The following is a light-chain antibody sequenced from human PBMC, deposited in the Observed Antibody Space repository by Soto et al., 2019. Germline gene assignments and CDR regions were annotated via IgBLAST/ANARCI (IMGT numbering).Light chain of an antibody. CDR3: GSYTTSSTWV. CDR2: EVT. J-gene: IGLJ3*02. V-gene: IGLV2-14*01. CDR1: SGDVGGYNY. Sequence: QSALTQRASVSGSPGQSITISCTGTSGDVGGYNYVSWYQQHPGKAPKLMIYEVTNRPSGVSDRFSGSKSGNTASLTISGLQAEDEADYYCGSYTTSSTWVFGGGTKLTVL.